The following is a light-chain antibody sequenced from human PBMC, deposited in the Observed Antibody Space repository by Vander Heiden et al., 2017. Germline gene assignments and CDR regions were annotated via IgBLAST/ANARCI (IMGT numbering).Light chain of an antibody. J-gene: IGLJ3*02. V-gene: IGLV1-44*01. Sequence: QSVLTQPPSASGTPGQRVTITCSGSSSNIGSNTVTLYHPLPATAPKLLIYSNNQRPSGVPDRFSGSKSGTSATLAISGLQAEDEADYDCAAWDDSMNGPEWVFGGGTKLTVL. CDR2: SNN. CDR1: SSNIGSNT. CDR3: AAWDDSMNGPEWV.